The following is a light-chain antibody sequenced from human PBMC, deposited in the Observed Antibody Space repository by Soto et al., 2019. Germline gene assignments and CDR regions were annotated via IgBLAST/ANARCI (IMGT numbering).Light chain of an antibody. V-gene: IGLV2-14*03. J-gene: IGLJ1*01. CDR1: SSDVGGYDY. Sequence: QSALAQPASVSGSPGQSIAISCAGNSSDVGGYDYVSWYQQHPDKAPKLILYDVRNRPSGISFRFSGSKSGNTASLTISGLQAEDEADYYCRSYTSTATYVFGTGTKLTVL. CDR3: RSYTSTATYV. CDR2: DVR.